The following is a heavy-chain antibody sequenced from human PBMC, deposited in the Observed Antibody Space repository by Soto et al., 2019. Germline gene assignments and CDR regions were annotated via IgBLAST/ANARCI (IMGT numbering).Heavy chain of an antibody. Sequence: PGGSLRLSCAASGFTFSSYGMHWVRQAPGKGLEWVAVISYDGSNKYNADSVKGRFTISRDNSKNTLYLQMNSLRAEDTAVYYCAKNLPVTYYDFWSGYYNESHRSLDVWGKGTTVTVSS. D-gene: IGHD3-3*01. CDR3: AKNLPVTYYDFWSGYYNESHRSLDV. J-gene: IGHJ6*04. CDR1: GFTFSSYG. V-gene: IGHV3-30*18. CDR2: ISYDGSNK.